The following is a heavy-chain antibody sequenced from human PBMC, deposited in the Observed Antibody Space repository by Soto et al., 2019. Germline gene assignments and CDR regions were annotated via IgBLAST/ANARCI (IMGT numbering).Heavy chain of an antibody. Sequence: SETLSLTCTGSGVSITTSSYFWGWIRQPPGKGLEWIGSVYYSGSTYYNPSLKSRVTISVDTSKNQFSLKLTSVTAADTAVYYCANTLRGDYYFFQYWGQGSLVTVSS. CDR2: VYYSGST. D-gene: IGHD2-21*02. CDR3: ANTLRGDYYFFQY. CDR1: GVSITTSSYF. J-gene: IGHJ1*01. V-gene: IGHV4-39*01.